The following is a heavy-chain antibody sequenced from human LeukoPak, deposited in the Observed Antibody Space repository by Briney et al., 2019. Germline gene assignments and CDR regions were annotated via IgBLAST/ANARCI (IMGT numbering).Heavy chain of an antibody. CDR1: GYTFTSYG. V-gene: IGHV1-18*01. D-gene: IGHD3-22*01. Sequence: ASVEVSCKASGYTFTSYGISWVRQAPGQGLEWMGWISAYNGNTNYAQKLQGRVTMTTDTSTSTAYMELRSLRSDDTAVYYCARVGGDYYDSSGYGDYWGQGTLVTVSS. CDR2: ISAYNGNT. J-gene: IGHJ4*02. CDR3: ARVGGDYYDSSGYGDY.